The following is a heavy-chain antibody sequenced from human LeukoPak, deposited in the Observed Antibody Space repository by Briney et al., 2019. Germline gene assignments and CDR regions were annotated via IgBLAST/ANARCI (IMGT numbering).Heavy chain of an antibody. J-gene: IGHJ4*02. V-gene: IGHV3-74*01. CDR2: INSDGSST. D-gene: IGHD5-12*01. Sequence: GGSLRLSCAASGFTFSSYWMHWVRQAPGKGLVWVSRINSDGSSTSYADSVKGRFTISRDNAKNTLYLQMNSLRAEDTAVYYCAIWEYVSGYDPIDYWGQGTLVTVSS. CDR3: AIWEYVSGYDPIDY. CDR1: GFTFSSYW.